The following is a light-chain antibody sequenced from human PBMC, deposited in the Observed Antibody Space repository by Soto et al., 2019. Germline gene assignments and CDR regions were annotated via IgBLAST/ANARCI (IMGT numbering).Light chain of an antibody. V-gene: IGLV2-14*01. CDR2: GVT. CDR1: SSDVGGYNS. J-gene: IGLJ1*01. CDR3: SSFTSSITYV. Sequence: QSVLTQPASVSGSPGQSITISCTGTSSDVGGYNSVSWYRQDPGKAPKLIIYGVTYRPSGVSNRFSGSKSGNTASLTISGLQSEDEADYHCSSFTSSITYVFGTGTKVTVL.